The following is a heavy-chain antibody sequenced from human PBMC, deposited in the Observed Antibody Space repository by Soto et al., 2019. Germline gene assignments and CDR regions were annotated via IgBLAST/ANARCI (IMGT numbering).Heavy chain of an antibody. Sequence: GGSLRLSCSGFTFSSYAMSWVRQAPGKGLEWIGRIRNKVNSYATVYPASVRGRFRLSRDDSKNTAYLQMNSLRTDDTAVYYCATLPNVDGGVGGRYFDLWGRGTLVTVSS. D-gene: IGHD4-17*01. V-gene: IGHV3-73*01. CDR3: ATLPNVDGGVGGRYFDL. CDR1: GFTFSSYA. J-gene: IGHJ2*01. CDR2: IRNKVNSYAT.